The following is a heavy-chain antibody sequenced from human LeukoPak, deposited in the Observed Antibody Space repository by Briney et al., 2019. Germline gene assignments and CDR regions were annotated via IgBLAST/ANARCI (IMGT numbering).Heavy chain of an antibody. CDR1: GFTFSSYG. Sequence: GRSLRLSCAASGFTFSSYGMHWVRQAPGKGLEWVAVISYDGSNKYYADSVKGRFTISRDNSKNTLYLQMNSLRAEDTAVYYCAKDSGDSRGPSGSFDIWGQGTMVTVSS. CDR2: ISYDGSNK. V-gene: IGHV3-30*18. CDR3: AKDSGDSRGPSGSFDI. J-gene: IGHJ3*02. D-gene: IGHD3-22*01.